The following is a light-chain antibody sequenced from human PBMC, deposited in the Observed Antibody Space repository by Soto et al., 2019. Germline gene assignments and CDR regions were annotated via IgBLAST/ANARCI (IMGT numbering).Light chain of an antibody. CDR2: GAS. V-gene: IGKV3-20*01. J-gene: IGKJ1*01. Sequence: EIVLTQSPGTLSLSPCEGAALSVRASQSVSNNYLAWYQPKPGQAPRLLIYGASNRATGIPDRFSGSGSGTDFTLTISRLEPEDFAVYYCQQYGSSGTFGQGTKVDI. CDR1: QSVSNNY. CDR3: QQYGSSGT.